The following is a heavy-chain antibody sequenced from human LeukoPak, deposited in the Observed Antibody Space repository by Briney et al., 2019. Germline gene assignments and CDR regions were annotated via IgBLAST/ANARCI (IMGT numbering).Heavy chain of an antibody. CDR3: ATATRYGYYWNYDPVYYFDY. CDR2: FDXEDGET. J-gene: IGHJ4*02. V-gene: IGHV1-24*01. D-gene: IGHD1-7*01. Sequence: XXXVXGYTLTELSMXWVRQAPGKGLXXMXGFDXEDGETIYAQKFQGRVTMTEDTSTDTAYMELSSLRSEDTAVYYCATATRYGYYWNYDPVYYFDYWGQGTLVTVSS. CDR1: GYTLTELS.